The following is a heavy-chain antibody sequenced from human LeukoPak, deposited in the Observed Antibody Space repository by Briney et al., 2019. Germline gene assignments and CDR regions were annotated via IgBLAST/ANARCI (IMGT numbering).Heavy chain of an antibody. CDR1: GFTFSSYA. CDR3: AKGKYDYVWGSYRYFPFDY. D-gene: IGHD3-16*02. V-gene: IGHV3-23*01. Sequence: GGSLRLSCAASGFTFSSYAMSWVRQAPGKGLEWVSAISGSGGSTYYADSVKGRFTISRDNSKNTLYLQVNSLRAEDTAVYYCAKGKYDYVWGSYRYFPFDYWGQGTLVTVSS. J-gene: IGHJ4*02. CDR2: ISGSGGST.